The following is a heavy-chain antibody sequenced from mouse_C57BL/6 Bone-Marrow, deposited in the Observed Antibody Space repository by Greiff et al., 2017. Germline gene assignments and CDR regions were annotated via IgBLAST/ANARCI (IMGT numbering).Heavy chain of an antibody. CDR3: ARITTVPGDY. D-gene: IGHD1-1*01. V-gene: IGHV1-58*01. CDR2: IYSGNGYT. CDR1: GYTFTSYG. J-gene: IGHJ2*01. Sequence: EVKLMESGAELVRPGSSVKMSCKTSGYTFTSYGINWVKQRPGQGLEWIGYIYSGNGYTEYNEKFKGKATLTSDTSSSTAYMQLSSLTSEDSAIYFCARITTVPGDYWGQGTTLTVSS.